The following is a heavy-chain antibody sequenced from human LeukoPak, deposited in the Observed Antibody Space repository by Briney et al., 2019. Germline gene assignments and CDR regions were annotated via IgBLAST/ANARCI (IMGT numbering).Heavy chain of an antibody. CDR3: TRLSANSSAYFFDY. V-gene: IGHV3-66*04. CDR1: GFTFSDYY. J-gene: IGHJ4*02. Sequence: GGSLGLSCAASGFTFSDYYMSWIRQAPGKGLEWVSIIYRGGSTNYADSVKGRFTISRDTSKNTLYLQMNSLRAEDTAVYYCTRLSANSSAYFFDYWGQGTLVTVSS. D-gene: IGHD3-22*01. CDR2: IYRGGST.